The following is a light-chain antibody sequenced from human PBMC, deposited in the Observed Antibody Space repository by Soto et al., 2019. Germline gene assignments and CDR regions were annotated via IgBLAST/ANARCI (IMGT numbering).Light chain of an antibody. Sequence: QSVLTQPASVSGSPGQSITISCTGTSSDFGSYSVVSWYQQHPGKAPKLLIYEGTKRPSGVSRRFSGSESGNTASLTISGLQAEDEADYYCHSYARGTLVFGGGTQLTVL. J-gene: IGLJ3*02. CDR3: HSYARGTLV. CDR1: SSDFGSYSV. V-gene: IGLV2-23*01. CDR2: EGT.